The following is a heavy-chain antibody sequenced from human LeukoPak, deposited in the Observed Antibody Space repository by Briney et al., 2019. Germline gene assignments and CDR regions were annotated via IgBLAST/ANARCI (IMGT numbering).Heavy chain of an antibody. CDR2: ISYDGSNK. CDR1: GFTFSAYG. J-gene: IGHJ6*03. Sequence: PGGSLRLSCAASGFTFSAYGMHWVRQAPGKGLEWVAVISYDGSNKYYADSVKGRFTISRDNSKNTLYLQMNSLRAEDTAVYYCARDAYDSSGYYYSDDYYYYYMDVWGKGTTVTVSS. D-gene: IGHD3-22*01. V-gene: IGHV3-30*03. CDR3: ARDAYDSSGYYYSDDYYYYYMDV.